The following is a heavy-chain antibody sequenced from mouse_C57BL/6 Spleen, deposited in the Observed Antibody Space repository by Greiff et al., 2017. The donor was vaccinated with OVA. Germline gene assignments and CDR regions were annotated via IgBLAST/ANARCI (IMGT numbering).Heavy chain of an antibody. CDR2: IDPDTGGT. CDR1: GYTFTDYE. J-gene: IGHJ3*01. V-gene: IGHV1-15*01. D-gene: IGHD3-3*01. CDR3: TRGDVGFAC. Sequence: HVQLQQSGAELVRPGASVTLSCTASGYTFTDYEMHWVKQTPVHGLEWIGAIDPDTGGTAYNQKFTGKAILTVDKSSSPAYMDLRSLTAEDSAVYYCTRGDVGFACWGQGTLVTVSA.